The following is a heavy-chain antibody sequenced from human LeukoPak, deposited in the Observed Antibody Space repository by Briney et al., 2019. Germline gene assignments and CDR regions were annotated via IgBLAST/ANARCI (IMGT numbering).Heavy chain of an antibody. CDR2: IYIDGST. CDR1: GFSVGSHY. Sequence: GGSLRLSCAASGFSVGSHYMTWVRQAPGQGLEWVLVIYIDGSTYYADSVEGRFTISRDNTKNTLYLQMNSLRPEDTAVYYCAKLPIYWGQGALVTVSS. D-gene: IGHD4-23*01. CDR3: AKLPIY. J-gene: IGHJ4*02. V-gene: IGHV3-66*02.